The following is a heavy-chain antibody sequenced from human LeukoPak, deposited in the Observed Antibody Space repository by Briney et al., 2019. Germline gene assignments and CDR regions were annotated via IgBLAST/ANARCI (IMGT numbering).Heavy chain of an antibody. J-gene: IGHJ4*02. D-gene: IGHD3-22*01. V-gene: IGHV4-61*02. CDR3: ARDYFDSSGYHLDY. CDR2: IYASGST. Sequence: SETLPLTCTVSGGSISIGSYYWSWIRQPAGKAPEWIGRIYASGSTNYNPSLKSRVTISVDTSKNQFSLKLSSVTAADTATYYCARDYFDSSGYHLDYWGQGALVTVSS. CDR1: GGSISIGSYY.